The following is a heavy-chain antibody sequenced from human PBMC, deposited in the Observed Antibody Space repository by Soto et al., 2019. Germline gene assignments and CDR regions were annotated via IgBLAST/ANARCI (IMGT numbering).Heavy chain of an antibody. J-gene: IGHJ5*02. CDR2: IIPIFGTA. Sequence: ASVKVSCKASGGTFSSYAISWVRQAPGQGLEWMGGIIPIFGTANYAQKFQGRVTITADESTSTAYMELSSLRSEDTAVYYCARDSVGSYGDYVWSNWFDPWGQGTLVTVSS. CDR1: GGTFSSYA. CDR3: ARDSVGSYGDYVWSNWFDP. D-gene: IGHD4-17*01. V-gene: IGHV1-69*13.